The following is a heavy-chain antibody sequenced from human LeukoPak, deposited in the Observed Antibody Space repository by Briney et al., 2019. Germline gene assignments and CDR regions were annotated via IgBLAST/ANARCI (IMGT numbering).Heavy chain of an antibody. J-gene: IGHJ4*02. D-gene: IGHD3-10*01. V-gene: IGHV3-43*01. CDR3: ASLYGSGSYHFDY. Sequence: GGSLRLSCAASGFTFDDYTMHWVRRAPGKGLEWVSLISWDGGRTYYADSVKGRFTISRDNSKNSLYLQMNSLRTEDTALYYCASLYGSGSYHFDYWGQGTLVTVSS. CDR1: GFTFDDYT. CDR2: ISWDGGRT.